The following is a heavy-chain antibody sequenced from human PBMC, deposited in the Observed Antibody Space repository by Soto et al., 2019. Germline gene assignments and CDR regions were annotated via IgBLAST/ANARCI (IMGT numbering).Heavy chain of an antibody. Sequence: EVQLVESGGGLVQPGGSQRLSCAASGFTFSTYSMKWVRQAPGKGLEWVSYISSNGRTMHYADSVKGRFTISRDNAKNSLYLQMNSLRDEDTAVYYCGGARNNYYYGMDVWGQGTTVTVSS. CDR2: ISSNGRTM. CDR3: GGARNNYYYGMDV. CDR1: GFTFSTYS. J-gene: IGHJ6*02. V-gene: IGHV3-48*02. D-gene: IGHD6-6*01.